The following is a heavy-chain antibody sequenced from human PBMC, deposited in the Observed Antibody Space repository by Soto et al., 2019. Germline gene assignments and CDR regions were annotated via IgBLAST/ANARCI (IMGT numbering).Heavy chain of an antibody. D-gene: IGHD3-22*01. Sequence: ASVKVSCKASGGTFSSYAISWVRQAPGQGLEWMGGIIPIFGTANYAQKFQGRVTITADKSTSTAYMELSSLRSEDTAVYYCARGDSSGYSAYSMDVWGQGTTVTVSS. V-gene: IGHV1-69*06. CDR2: IIPIFGTA. CDR1: GGTFSSYA. J-gene: IGHJ6*02. CDR3: ARGDSSGYSAYSMDV.